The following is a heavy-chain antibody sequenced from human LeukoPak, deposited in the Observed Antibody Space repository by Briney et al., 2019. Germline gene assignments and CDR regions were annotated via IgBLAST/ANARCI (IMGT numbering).Heavy chain of an antibody. CDR3: TTIGSS. CDR2: IKTKSDGGII. V-gene: IGHV3-15*01. CDR1: GFTFSNAW. J-gene: IGHJ4*02. Sequence: GGSLGLSCAASGFTFSNAWMSWVRQAPGKGLEWVGRIKTKSDGGIITYAAPVKGRFSISRDDSKNTLYLQMNSLKTEDTALYYCTTIGSSWGQGTLVTVSS. D-gene: IGHD2-2*03.